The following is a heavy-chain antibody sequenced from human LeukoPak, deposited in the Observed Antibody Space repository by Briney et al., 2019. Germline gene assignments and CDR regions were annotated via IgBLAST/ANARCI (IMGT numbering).Heavy chain of an antibody. CDR2: IHTSGTT. Sequence: PSETLSLTCAVSGGSISRYLWSWIRQPAGKGLEWLGRIHTSGTTTYSPSFQSRVTMSIDTSKKQISLRLSSVTAADTAVYYCARLYGSVDYWGRGTLVTVSS. D-gene: IGHD3-10*01. J-gene: IGHJ4*02. CDR1: GGSISRYL. CDR3: ARLYGSVDY. V-gene: IGHV4-4*07.